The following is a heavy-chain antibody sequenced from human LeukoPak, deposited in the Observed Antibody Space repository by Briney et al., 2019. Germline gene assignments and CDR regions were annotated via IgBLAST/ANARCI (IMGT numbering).Heavy chain of an antibody. V-gene: IGHV4-4*07. Sequence: PSETLSLTCTVSGGSISSYYWSWIRQPAGKGLEWIGRIYTSGSTNYNPSLKSRVTMSVDTSKNQFSLKLSSVTAADTAVYYCASPPEYSSGWEFDYWGQGTLVTVSS. CDR2: IYTSGST. J-gene: IGHJ4*02. CDR1: GGSISSYY. D-gene: IGHD6-19*01. CDR3: ASPPEYSSGWEFDY.